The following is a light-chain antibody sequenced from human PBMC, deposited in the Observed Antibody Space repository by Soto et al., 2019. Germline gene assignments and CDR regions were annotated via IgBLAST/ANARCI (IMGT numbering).Light chain of an antibody. J-gene: IGLJ2*01. CDR3: CSYAGDSTLL. V-gene: IGLV2-23*01. CDR1: SSDVWSYNF. CDR2: EVT. Sequence: QSALTQPASVSGSPGQSITISCTGTSSDVWSYNFVSWYQQYPGKAPRLMIYEVTKRPAGVSNRFSGSRSGNTASLTISGLQAEDEADYYCCSYAGDSTLLFGGGTKLTVL.